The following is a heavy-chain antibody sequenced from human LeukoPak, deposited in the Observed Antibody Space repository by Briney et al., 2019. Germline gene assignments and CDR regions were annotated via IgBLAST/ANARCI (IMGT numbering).Heavy chain of an antibody. CDR2: IYHSGST. Sequence: SETLSLTCAVFGGSISSNNWWSWVRQPPGKGLEWIGEIYHSGSTNYNPSLKSRVTISVDKSKNQFSLKLSSVTAADTAVYYCAKAKDSSTWSPGSWFDPWGQGTLVTVSS. D-gene: IGHD6-13*01. V-gene: IGHV4-4*02. J-gene: IGHJ5*02. CDR3: AKAKDSSTWSPGSWFDP. CDR1: GGSISSNNW.